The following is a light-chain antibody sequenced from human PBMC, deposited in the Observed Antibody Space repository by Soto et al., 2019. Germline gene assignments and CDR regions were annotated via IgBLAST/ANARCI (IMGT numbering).Light chain of an antibody. CDR2: AAY. CDR1: QGVSTY. Sequence: IQVTQSPSSLSASVGDRITITCRASQGVSTYLAWYQQKPGKAPKLLIYAAYTLQSGVPSRFSGGGSGTDFTLTINSLQPEDFATYYCHQLNRNPTFGGG. V-gene: IGKV1-9*01. CDR3: HQLNRNPT. J-gene: IGKJ4*01.